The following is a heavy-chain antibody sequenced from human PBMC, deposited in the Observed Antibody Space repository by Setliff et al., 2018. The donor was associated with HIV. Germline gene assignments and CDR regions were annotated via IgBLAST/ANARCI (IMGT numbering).Heavy chain of an antibody. D-gene: IGHD3-22*01. J-gene: IGHJ4*02. Sequence: KTSETLSLTCTVSGDSIRSNFNYWGWIRQPPGKGLEWLAIISSSGSTTYHPSLRSRVTVSAATSKNQFSLKLTSVTAADTAVYFCARDPHYFDTSGHYSWLYFDYWGQGTLVTVSS. CDR3: ARDPHYFDTSGHYSWLYFDY. CDR2: ISSSGST. V-gene: IGHV4-39*07. CDR1: GDSIRSNFNY.